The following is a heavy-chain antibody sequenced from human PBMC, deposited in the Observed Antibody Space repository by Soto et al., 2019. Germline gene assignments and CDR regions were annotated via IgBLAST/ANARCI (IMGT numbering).Heavy chain of an antibody. CDR2: LIPILGTA. CDR3: ARAHVAAGPYYYSGMDV. J-gene: IGHJ6*02. D-gene: IGHD6-13*01. Sequence: QGQLVQSGAEVNKPGSSVKVSCKASGGTFSSYAISWVRQAPGQGLDWMGGLIPILGTANYAQKLQSRVTITGDEYTTTAYMELSSLRSDDTGVYYCARAHVAAGPYYYSGMDVWGQGPTVTFSS. V-gene: IGHV1-69*01. CDR1: GGTFSSYA.